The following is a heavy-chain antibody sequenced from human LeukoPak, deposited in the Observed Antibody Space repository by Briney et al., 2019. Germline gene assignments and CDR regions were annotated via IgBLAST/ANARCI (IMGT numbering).Heavy chain of an antibody. CDR1: GYTFTSYY. J-gene: IGHJ4*02. CDR3: ARDQPAVAGFDY. D-gene: IGHD6-19*01. CDR2: INPSGGST. V-gene: IGHV1-46*01. Sequence: GESLKVSCKASGYTFTSYYMHWVRQAPGQGLEWMGIINPSGGSTSYAQKFQGRVTMTRDTSTSTVYMELSSLRSEDTAVYYCARDQPAVAGFDYWGQGTLVTVSS.